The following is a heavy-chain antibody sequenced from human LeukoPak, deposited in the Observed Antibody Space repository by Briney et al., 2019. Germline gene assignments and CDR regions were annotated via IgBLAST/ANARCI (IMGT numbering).Heavy chain of an antibody. CDR1: GFTFSSYA. V-gene: IGHV3-23*01. J-gene: IGHJ4*02. Sequence: PGGSLRLSCAASGFTFSSYAMSWVRQAPGKGLEWVSVISDSGGSTYYADSVKGRSTISRDNSKNTLHLQMNSLRAEDTAVYYCAKGRGSGYYTPFDYWGQGTLVTVSS. CDR3: AKGRGSGYYTPFDY. CDR2: ISDSGGST. D-gene: IGHD3-22*01.